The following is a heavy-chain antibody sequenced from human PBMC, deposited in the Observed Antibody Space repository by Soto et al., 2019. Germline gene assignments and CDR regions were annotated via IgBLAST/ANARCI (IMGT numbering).Heavy chain of an antibody. CDR3: AKCSGGSCYSPKDY. Sequence: EVQLLESGGGLVQPGGSLRLSCAASGFTFSSYAMSWVRQAPGKGLEWVSVISGSGDSTYYADSVKGRFTISRDNSKNTLYLQMNSLRAEDTALYYCAKCSGGSCYSPKDYWGQGTLVTVSS. D-gene: IGHD2-15*01. J-gene: IGHJ4*02. V-gene: IGHV3-23*01. CDR2: ISGSGDST. CDR1: GFTFSSYA.